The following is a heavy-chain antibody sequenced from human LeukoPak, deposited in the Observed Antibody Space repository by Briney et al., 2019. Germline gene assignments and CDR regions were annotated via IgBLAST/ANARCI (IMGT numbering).Heavy chain of an antibody. CDR3: ARDRRFGDPLDY. CDR1: GGTFSSYA. D-gene: IGHD3-10*01. Sequence: VASVKVSCKASGGTFSSYAISWVRQAPGQGLEWMGRIIPIFGTANYAQKFQGRVTITTDESTSTAYMELSSLRSEDTAVYYCARDRRFGDPLDYWGQGTLVTVSS. V-gene: IGHV1-69*05. J-gene: IGHJ4*02. CDR2: IIPIFGTA.